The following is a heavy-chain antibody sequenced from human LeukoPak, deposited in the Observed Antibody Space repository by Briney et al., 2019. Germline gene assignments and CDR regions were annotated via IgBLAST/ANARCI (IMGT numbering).Heavy chain of an antibody. V-gene: IGHV1-18*01. CDR2: ISAYNGNT. CDR3: ARVVRGVIITPGDY. J-gene: IGHJ4*02. CDR1: GYTFTSYG. D-gene: IGHD3-10*01. Sequence: ASVKVSCKASGYTFTSYGICWVRQAPGQGLEWMGWISAYNGNTNYAQKLQGRVTMTTDTSTRTAYMELRSLRSDDTAVYYCARVVRGVIITPGDYWGQGTLVTVSS.